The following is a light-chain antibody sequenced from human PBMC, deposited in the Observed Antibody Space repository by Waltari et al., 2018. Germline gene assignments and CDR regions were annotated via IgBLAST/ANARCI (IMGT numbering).Light chain of an antibody. Sequence: EIVMTQSPATLSVSQGAGATLSCRASQSVSSNLAWYQHKPGQAPRLLINGASTRATGIPGRFSGSGSGTEFSLTIISLQPEDFAVYYCQQYHKWPFTFGGGNKVEIK. V-gene: IGKV3-15*01. CDR2: GAS. CDR3: QQYHKWPFT. J-gene: IGKJ4*01. CDR1: QSVSSN.